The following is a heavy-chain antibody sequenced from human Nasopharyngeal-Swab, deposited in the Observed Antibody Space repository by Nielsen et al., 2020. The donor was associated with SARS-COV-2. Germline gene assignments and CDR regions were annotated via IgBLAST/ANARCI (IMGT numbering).Heavy chain of an antibody. CDR2: IWYDGSNK. CDR1: GFTFSSYA. CDR3: ARGSYGQSGYYYYYMDV. J-gene: IGHJ6*03. Sequence: GGSLRLSCAASGFTFSSYAMSWVRQAPGKGLEWVAVIWYDGSNKYYADSVKGRFTISRDNSKNTLYLQMNSLRAEDTAVYYCARGSYGQSGYYYYYMDVWGKGTTVTVSS. D-gene: IGHD2-8*01. V-gene: IGHV3-33*08.